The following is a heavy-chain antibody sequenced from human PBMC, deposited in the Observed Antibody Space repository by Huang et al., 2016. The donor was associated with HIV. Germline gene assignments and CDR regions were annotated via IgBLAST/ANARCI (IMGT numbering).Heavy chain of an antibody. Sequence: QVQVLQSGSEVKQPGASVKFSFTGSGYTYTSYGTTLVRQVPGEGLEWVGWSSGFNGQTHFGKNFQDRVTLTRDTSAKAAYMDLKNLTSDDTAMYYCARGAGYNVLRLDPWGQGTLVTVSS. V-gene: IGHV1-18*01. CDR3: ARGAGYNVLRLDP. D-gene: IGHD1-1*01. CDR1: GYTYTSYG. J-gene: IGHJ1*01. CDR2: SSGFNGQT.